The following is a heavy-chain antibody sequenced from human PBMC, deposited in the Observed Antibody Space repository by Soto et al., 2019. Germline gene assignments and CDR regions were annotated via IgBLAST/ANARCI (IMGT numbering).Heavy chain of an antibody. CDR3: ARVYIWGSYRTFDY. CDR2: IYYSGST. D-gene: IGHD3-16*02. Sequence: QVQLQESGPGLVKPSETLSLTCTVSGGSISSYYWSWIRQPPGKGLEWIGYIYYSGSTNYKPSLKSRVTISVDTSKNQFSLKLSSVTAADTAVYYCARVYIWGSYRTFDYWGQGTLVTVSS. CDR1: GGSISSYY. J-gene: IGHJ4*02. V-gene: IGHV4-59*01.